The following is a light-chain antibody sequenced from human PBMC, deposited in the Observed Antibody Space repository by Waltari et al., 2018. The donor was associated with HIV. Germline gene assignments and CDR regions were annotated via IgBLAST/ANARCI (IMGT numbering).Light chain of an antibody. CDR1: SSDVGGYNA. CDR3: SSYTSSDTVV. CDR2: EVS. J-gene: IGLJ2*01. Sequence: QSALTQPASVPGSPGQSISIYCTGTSSDVGGYNAVSWYPQHPAKAPKLVILEVSNRPSGVSNRFSGSKSGNRASLTISGLQAEDEAYYYCSSYTSSDTVVFGGGTKVTVL. V-gene: IGLV2-14*01.